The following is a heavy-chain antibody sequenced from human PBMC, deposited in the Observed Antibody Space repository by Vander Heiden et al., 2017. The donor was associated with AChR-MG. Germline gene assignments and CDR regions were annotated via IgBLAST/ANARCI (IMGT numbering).Heavy chain of an antibody. J-gene: IGHJ5*02. CDR2: VDPRDSYA. CDR1: GYTFTDFW. CDR3: ARHYCSGGNCFQGFDP. D-gene: IGHD2-15*01. V-gene: IGHV5-10-1*03. Sequence: VQLVQSGAEVKSPGQSLRISCKGDGYTFTDFWIPWVRQAPGKGLEWKGRVDPRDSYANYSPSFQGHVTISADKSISTAYLEWSSLKASDTAMYYCARHYCSGGNCFQGFDPWGQGTLVTVSS.